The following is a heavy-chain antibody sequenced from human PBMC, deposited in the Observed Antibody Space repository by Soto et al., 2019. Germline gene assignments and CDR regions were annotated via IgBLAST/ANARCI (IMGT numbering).Heavy chain of an antibody. CDR2: IYHSGTT. CDR3: ARACYGGYAAYYYGMDV. V-gene: IGHV4-38-2*01. D-gene: IGHD4-17*01. J-gene: IGHJ6*02. CDR1: GYSIGSASY. Sequence: PSETLSLTCAVSGYSIGSASYWGWSRQSPGKGLEWIGNIYHSGTTYYNPSLESRVTISVDTSNNHFSLKLNSVSAADTAVYYCARACYGGYAAYYYGMDVWGQGTTVTVSS.